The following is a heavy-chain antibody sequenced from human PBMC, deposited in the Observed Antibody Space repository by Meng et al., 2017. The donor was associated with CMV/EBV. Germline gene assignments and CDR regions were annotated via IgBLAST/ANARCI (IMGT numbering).Heavy chain of an antibody. CDR1: GFTFDDYA. D-gene: IGHD3-3*01. V-gene: IGHV3-9*01. CDR2: ISWNSGSI. Sequence: SLKISCAASGFTFDDYAMHWVRPAPGKGLEWGSGISWNSGSIGYADSVKGRFTISRDNAKNSLYLQMNSLRAEDTALYYCAKDHDFWSGYSYYFDYWGQGTLVTVSS. J-gene: IGHJ4*02. CDR3: AKDHDFWSGYSYYFDY.